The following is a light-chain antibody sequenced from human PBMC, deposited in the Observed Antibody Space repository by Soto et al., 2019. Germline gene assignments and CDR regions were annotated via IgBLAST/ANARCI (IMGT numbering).Light chain of an antibody. CDR2: AAS. CDR1: QTISSY. V-gene: IGKV1-39*01. J-gene: IGKJ2*01. CDR3: KQSYSTPYT. Sequence: DIRMTQSPSSLSSSLGDRGIITVVASQTISSYLNWYQQKPGKAPKLLIYAASSLQSGVPSRFRGSGSGTDFTLTISSLQPEDFATYYCKQSYSTPYTFGQGTKVDIK.